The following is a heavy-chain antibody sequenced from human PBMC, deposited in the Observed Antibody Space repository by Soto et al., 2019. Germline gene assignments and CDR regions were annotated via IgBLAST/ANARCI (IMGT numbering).Heavy chain of an antibody. CDR3: ARPQFGEFPPLAPQPFDY. V-gene: IGHV1-69*13. Sequence: GASVKVSCTASGGTFSSYAISWVRQAPGQGLEWMGGIIPIFGTANYAQKFQGRVTITADESTSTAYMELSSLRSEDTAVYYCARPQFGEFPPLAPQPFDYWGQGTLVTVSS. CDR2: IIPIFGTA. J-gene: IGHJ4*02. CDR1: GGTFSSYA. D-gene: IGHD3-10*01.